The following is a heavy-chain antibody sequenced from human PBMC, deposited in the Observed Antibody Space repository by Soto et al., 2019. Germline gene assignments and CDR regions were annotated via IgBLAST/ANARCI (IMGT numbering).Heavy chain of an antibody. V-gene: IGHV1-24*01. CDR3: ATSITIFGVATRYGMEV. Sequence: ASVKVSCKVSGYTLTELSMHWVRQAPGKGLEWMGGFDPEDGETIYAQKFQGRVTMTEDTSTDTAYMELSSLRSEDTAVYYCATSITIFGVATRYGMEVWGQGTTVNVSS. CDR1: GYTLTELS. D-gene: IGHD3-3*01. CDR2: FDPEDGET. J-gene: IGHJ6*01.